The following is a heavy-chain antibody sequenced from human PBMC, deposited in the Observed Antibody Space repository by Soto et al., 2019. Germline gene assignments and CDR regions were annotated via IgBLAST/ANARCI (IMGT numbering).Heavy chain of an antibody. V-gene: IGHV1-46*01. J-gene: IGHJ6*02. CDR1: GYMFTSYY. CDR3: ARDLKARRLVTYYSYFGMDV. CDR2: INPSGGKT. Sequence: QVRLVQSGTEVKKPGASVKVSCQASGYMFTSYYIHWVRQAPGQGLEWVGIINPSGGKTSSAQNFQGRVTLSSDTSTNTVYMELSGLQSEDTAVYYCARDLKARRLVTYYSYFGMDVWGQGTTVTVS. D-gene: IGHD6-6*01.